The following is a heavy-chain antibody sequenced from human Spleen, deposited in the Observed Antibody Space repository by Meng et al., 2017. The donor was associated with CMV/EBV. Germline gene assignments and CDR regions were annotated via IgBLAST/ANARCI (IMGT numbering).Heavy chain of an antibody. CDR3: ARGRRGYNS. CDR1: GGSFSGYY. D-gene: IGHD5-24*01. V-gene: IGHV4-34*01. J-gene: IGHJ4*02. CDR2: INHSGST. Sequence: VPLQQWGAGLLKPSETLSLTCAVYGGSFSGYYWSWIRQPPGKGLEWIGEINHSGSTNYNPSLKSRVTISVDTSKNQFSLKLSSVTAADTAVYYCARGRRGYNSWGQGTLVTVSS.